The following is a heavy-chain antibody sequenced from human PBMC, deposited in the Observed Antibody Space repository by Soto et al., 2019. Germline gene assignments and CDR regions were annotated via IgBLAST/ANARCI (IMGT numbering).Heavy chain of an antibody. Sequence: SVKVSCKASGGTFSSYAISWVRQAPGQGLEWMGGIIPIFGTANYAQKFQGRVTITADESTSTAYMELSSLRSEDTAVYYCARVMVVLPAYYYYYGMDVWGQGTTVTVSS. CDR3: ARVMVVLPAYYYYYGMDV. J-gene: IGHJ6*02. D-gene: IGHD2-2*01. V-gene: IGHV1-69*13. CDR2: IIPIFGTA. CDR1: GGTFSSYA.